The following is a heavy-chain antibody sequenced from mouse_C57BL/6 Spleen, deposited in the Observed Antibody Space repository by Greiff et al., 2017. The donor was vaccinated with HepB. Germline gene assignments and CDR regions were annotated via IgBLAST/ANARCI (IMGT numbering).Heavy chain of an antibody. CDR3: TRHYYGSSLDY. J-gene: IGHJ2*01. D-gene: IGHD1-1*01. V-gene: IGHV1-15*01. Sequence: QVHVKQSGAELVRPGASVTLSCKASGYTFTDYEMHWVKQTPVHGLEWIGAIDPETGGTAYNQKFKGKAILTADKSSSTAYMELRSLTSEDSAVYYCTRHYYGSSLDYWGQGTTLTVSS. CDR2: IDPETGGT. CDR1: GYTFTDYE.